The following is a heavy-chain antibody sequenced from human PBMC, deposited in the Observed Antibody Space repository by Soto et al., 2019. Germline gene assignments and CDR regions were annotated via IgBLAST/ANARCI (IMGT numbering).Heavy chain of an antibody. V-gene: IGHV4-30-2*01. CDR1: GGSISSGGYS. J-gene: IGHJ4*02. CDR3: ARVGGLGDYFDY. CDR2: IYHSVST. D-gene: IGHD5-12*01. Sequence: SETLSLTCAVSGGSISSGGYSWSWIRQPPGKGLEWIGYIYHSVSTHYNPSLKSRVTISVDGSKNHFSLKLSSVTAADTAVYYCARVGGLGDYFDYWGQGTLVTVSS.